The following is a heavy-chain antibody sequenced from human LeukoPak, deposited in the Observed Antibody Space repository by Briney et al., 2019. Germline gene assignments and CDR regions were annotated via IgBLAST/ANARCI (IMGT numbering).Heavy chain of an antibody. D-gene: IGHD2-21*02. J-gene: IGHJ5*02. V-gene: IGHV1-2*06. CDR3: ARVGRAYCGGDCYPYWFDP. CDR1: GYTFAGYY. CDR2: INPNSGGT. Sequence: ASVKVSCKASGYTFAGYYMHWVRQAPGQGLEWMGRINPNSGGTNYAQKFQGRVTMTRDTSISTAYMELSRLRSDDTAVYYCARVGRAYCGGDCYPYWFDPWGQGTLVTVSS.